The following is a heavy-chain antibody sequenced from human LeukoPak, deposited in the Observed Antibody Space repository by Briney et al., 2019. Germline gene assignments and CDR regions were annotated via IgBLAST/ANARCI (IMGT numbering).Heavy chain of an antibody. CDR1: GGSISSYY. D-gene: IGHD5-12*01. V-gene: IGHV4-59*12. CDR3: ARVDIVATLSNDAFDI. Sequence: SETLSLTCTVFGGSISSYYWSWIRQPPGKGLEWIGYIYYSGSTNYNPSLKSRVTISVDTSKNQFSLKLSSVTAADTAVYYCARVDIVATLSNDAFDIWGQGTMVTVSS. CDR2: IYYSGST. J-gene: IGHJ3*02.